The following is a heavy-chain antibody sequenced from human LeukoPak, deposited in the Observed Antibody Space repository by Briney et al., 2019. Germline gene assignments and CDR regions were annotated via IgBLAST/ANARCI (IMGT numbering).Heavy chain of an antibody. J-gene: IGHJ4*02. Sequence: SETLSLTCAVYGRSFSGYYWSWIRQPPGKGLEWIGEINHSGSTNYNPSLKSRVTISVDTSKNQFSLKLSSVTAADTAVYYCARVKRLRFPFDYWGQGTLVTVSS. V-gene: IGHV4-34*01. D-gene: IGHD5-12*01. CDR2: INHSGST. CDR3: ARVKRLRFPFDY. CDR1: GRSFSGYY.